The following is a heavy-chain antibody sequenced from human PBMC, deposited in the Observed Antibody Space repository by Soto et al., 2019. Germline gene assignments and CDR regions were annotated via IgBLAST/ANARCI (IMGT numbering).Heavy chain of an antibody. CDR1: GDTVSSGTAT. Sequence: QIQLQQSGPGLVKPSETQSLICAISGDTVSSGTATWSWIRQSPSRGLEWLGRTYYRSKWYTDYAVSVKSRIAIIPDTSKNQLSLQLNSVTSEDTAVYFCARDGSGFHWYFDIWGRGTLVTVSS. CDR2: TYYRSKWYT. CDR3: ARDGSGFHWYFDI. D-gene: IGHD6-19*01. V-gene: IGHV6-1*01. J-gene: IGHJ2*01.